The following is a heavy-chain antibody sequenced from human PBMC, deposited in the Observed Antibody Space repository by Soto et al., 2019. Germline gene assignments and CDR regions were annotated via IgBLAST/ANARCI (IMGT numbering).Heavy chain of an antibody. D-gene: IGHD3-22*01. CDR2: ISYDGSNK. J-gene: IGHJ5*02. CDR3: AKEYYYDSSGLYMFDP. V-gene: IGHV3-30*18. Sequence: GGSLRLSCAASGFTFSSYGMHWVRQAPGKGLEWVAVISYDGSNKYYADSVKGRFTISRDNSKNTLYLQMNSLRAEDTAVYYCAKEYYYDSSGLYMFDPWGQGTLVTVSS. CDR1: GFTFSSYG.